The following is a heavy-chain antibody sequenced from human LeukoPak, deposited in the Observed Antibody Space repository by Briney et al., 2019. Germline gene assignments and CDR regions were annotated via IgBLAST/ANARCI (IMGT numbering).Heavy chain of an antibody. CDR3: ARARFTVDYFDY. CDR1: GFSFSSYW. J-gene: IGHJ4*02. D-gene: IGHD3-3*01. Sequence: GGSLRLSCAASGFSFSSYWMTWVRQAPGKGLEWVANIKQDGSEKYYVDSVKGRFTISRDNAKNSLYLQMNSLRAEDTAVYYCARARFTVDYFDYWGQGTLVTVSS. CDR2: IKQDGSEK. V-gene: IGHV3-7*01.